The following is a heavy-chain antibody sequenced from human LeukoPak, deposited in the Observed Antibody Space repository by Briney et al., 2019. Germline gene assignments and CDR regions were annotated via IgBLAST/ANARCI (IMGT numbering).Heavy chain of an antibody. CDR3: ARGSDYYPNFDH. J-gene: IGHJ4*02. CDR2: MYDSGTT. CDR1: GGSISSGDYY. Sequence: LSLTCTVSGGSISSGDYYWNWIRQHPGKGLEWIGYMYDSGTTHYNPSLTSRITITVDTSKNQFSLKLNSVTAADTAVYYCARGSDYYPNFDHWGQGTLVTVSS. D-gene: IGHD3-3*01. V-gene: IGHV4-31*03.